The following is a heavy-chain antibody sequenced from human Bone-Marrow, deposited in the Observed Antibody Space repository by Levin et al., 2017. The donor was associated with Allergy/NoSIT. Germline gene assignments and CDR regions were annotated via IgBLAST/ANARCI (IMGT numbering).Heavy chain of an antibody. D-gene: IGHD1-26*01. CDR1: GDTLIELS. CDR2: YDPAGDET. Sequence: ASVKVSCKVSGDTLIELSVNWVRQTPEKGLEWMGGYDPAGDETVYAQKFQGRVTMTEDTSTETAYLELNSLRSEDTAIYYCAIYPNVPEVRLWESATNDDAGYFRDWGQGTLIVVSS. CDR3: AIYPNVPEVRLWESATNDDAGYFRD. V-gene: IGHV1-24*01. J-gene: IGHJ1*01.